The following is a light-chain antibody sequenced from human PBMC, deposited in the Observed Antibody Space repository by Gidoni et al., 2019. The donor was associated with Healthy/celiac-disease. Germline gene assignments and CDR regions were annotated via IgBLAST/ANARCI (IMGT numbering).Light chain of an antibody. CDR3: SSYTSSSTYV. J-gene: IGLJ1*01. V-gene: IGLV2-14*01. Sequence: QSALTQPASVSGSPGHSITISCTGTSSDVGGYNYVSWYQQHPGEAPKLMIYEVSNRPSGVSNRFSGSKSGNTASLTISGLQAEDEAEYYCSSYTSSSTYVFGTGTKVTVL. CDR1: SSDVGGYNY. CDR2: EVS.